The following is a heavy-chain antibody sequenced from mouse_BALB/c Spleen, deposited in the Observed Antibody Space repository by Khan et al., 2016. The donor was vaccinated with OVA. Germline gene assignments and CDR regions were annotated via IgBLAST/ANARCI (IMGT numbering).Heavy chain of an antibody. D-gene: IGHD2-1*01. CDR3: TRGGYYGKSLFAY. V-gene: IGHV1S22*01. CDR1: GYTFTSYW. CDR2: IYPGSGST. J-gene: IGHJ3*01. Sequence: LQQPGSELVRPGASVKLSCKASGYTFTSYWMHWMKQRHGQGLEWIGNIYPGSGSTNYDEMFKSKGTLTVDTSSSTAYMHLSSLTTEASAVYYCTRGGYYGKSLFAYWGQGTLVTVSA.